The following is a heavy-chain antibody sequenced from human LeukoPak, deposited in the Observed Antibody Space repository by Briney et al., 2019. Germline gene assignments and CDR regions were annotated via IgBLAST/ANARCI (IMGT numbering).Heavy chain of an antibody. CDR2: LNSDGSIT. D-gene: IGHD2-21*02. Sequence: PGGSLRLSCAASGFTFSLYWMHWVRQTPGKGLVWVSRLNSDGSITTYADSVKGRFTISRDNAKDTLYLQMNSLRVEDTALYYCVREYCGGDCYTDFWGQGTLVTVSS. CDR3: VREYCGGDCYTDF. J-gene: IGHJ4*02. V-gene: IGHV3-74*01. CDR1: GFTFSLYW.